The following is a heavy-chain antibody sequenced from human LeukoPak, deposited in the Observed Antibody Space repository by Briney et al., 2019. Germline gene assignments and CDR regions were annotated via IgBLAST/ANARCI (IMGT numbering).Heavy chain of an antibody. J-gene: IGHJ4*02. CDR1: GFTFSSYG. Sequence: GGSLRLSCAASGFTFSSYGMSWVRQAPGKGLEWVSAISGSGGSTYYADSVKGRFTISRGNSKNTLYLQMNSLRAEDTAVYYCAKPAAGNLGFDYWGQGTLVTVSS. V-gene: IGHV3-23*01. D-gene: IGHD6-25*01. CDR2: ISGSGGST. CDR3: AKPAAGNLGFDY.